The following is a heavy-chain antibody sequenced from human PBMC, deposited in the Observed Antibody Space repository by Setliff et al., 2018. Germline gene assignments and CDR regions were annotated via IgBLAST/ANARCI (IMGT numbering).Heavy chain of an antibody. CDR2: IYYSGSTS. V-gene: IGHV4-31*03. CDR1: GGSISSGGYY. CDR3: ARDLFSSSWYDH. Sequence: SETLSLTCTVSGGSISSGGYYWSWIRQHPGKGLEWIGYIYYSGSTSYYNPSLKSRVTISVDTSKNQFSLKLSSVTAADTAVYYCARDLFSSSWYDHWGQGTQVTVSS. J-gene: IGHJ5*02. D-gene: IGHD6-19*01.